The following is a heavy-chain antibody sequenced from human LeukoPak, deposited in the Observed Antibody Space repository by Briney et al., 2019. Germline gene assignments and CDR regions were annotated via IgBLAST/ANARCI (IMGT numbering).Heavy chain of an antibody. D-gene: IGHD3-22*01. CDR2: ISGSGGST. V-gene: IGHV3-23*01. Sequence: GGSLRLSCAASGFTFSSYAMNWVRQAPGKGLEWVSAISGSGGSTYYGDSVKGRFTISRDNSKNTLYLKMNSLRAEDTALYYCAKDYYDSSGYYYSPFDYWGQGTLVTVSS. CDR1: GFTFSSYA. CDR3: AKDYYDSSGYYYSPFDY. J-gene: IGHJ4*02.